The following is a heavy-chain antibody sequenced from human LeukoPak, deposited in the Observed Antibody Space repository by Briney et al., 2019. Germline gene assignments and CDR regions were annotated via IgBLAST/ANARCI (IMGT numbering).Heavy chain of an antibody. D-gene: IGHD2-2*01. Sequence: GGSLRLSCAASGFTFSSYSMNWVRQAPGKGLEWVSSISSSSSYIYYADSVKGRFTISRDNAKNSLYLQMNSLRAEDTAVYYCAKSSYCSSTSCTYYFDYWGQGALVTVSS. CDR1: GFTFSSYS. CDR2: ISSSSSYI. J-gene: IGHJ4*02. CDR3: AKSSYCSSTSCTYYFDY. V-gene: IGHV3-21*01.